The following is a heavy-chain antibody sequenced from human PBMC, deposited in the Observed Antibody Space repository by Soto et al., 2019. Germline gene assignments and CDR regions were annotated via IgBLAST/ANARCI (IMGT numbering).Heavy chain of an antibody. CDR3: AREHSSHDFWSGQPPY. V-gene: IGHV3-48*02. CDR2: ISSSSSTI. Sequence: EVQLVESGGGLVQPGGSLRLSCAASGFTFSSYSMNWVRQAPGKGLEWVSYISSSSSTIYYADSVKGRFTISRDNAKSSLYMQMNSLRDEDTAVYYCAREHSSHDFWSGQPPYWGQGTLVTVSS. D-gene: IGHD3-3*01. CDR1: GFTFSSYS. J-gene: IGHJ4*02.